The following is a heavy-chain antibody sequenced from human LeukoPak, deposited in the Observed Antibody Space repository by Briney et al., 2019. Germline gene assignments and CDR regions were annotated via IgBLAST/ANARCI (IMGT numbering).Heavy chain of an antibody. CDR1: GYSISSGYY. CDR3: ARSRERNRFGELGY. V-gene: IGHV4-38-2*01. CDR2: IYHNGST. D-gene: IGHD3-10*01. J-gene: IGHJ4*02. Sequence: AETLSLTCAVSGYSISSGYYWDWIRQPPGKGLEWIGSIYHNGSTYYNPSLKSRVTISVDTSKNQFSLNLSSVTAADTAVYYCARSRERNRFGELGYWGQGTLVPVSS.